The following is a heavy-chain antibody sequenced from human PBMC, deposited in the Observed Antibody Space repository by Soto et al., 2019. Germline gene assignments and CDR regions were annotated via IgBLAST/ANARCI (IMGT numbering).Heavy chain of an antibody. CDR2: INAGNGNT. V-gene: IGHV1-3*01. CDR3: ARVVSPFVIAAAGIFDY. CDR1: GYTFTSYA. Sequence: ASVKVSCKASGYTFTSYAMHWVRQAPGQRLEWMGWINAGNGNTKYSQKFQGRVTITRDTSASTAYMELSSLRSEDTAVYYCARVVSPFVIAAAGIFDYWGQGTLVTVSS. J-gene: IGHJ4*02. D-gene: IGHD6-13*01.